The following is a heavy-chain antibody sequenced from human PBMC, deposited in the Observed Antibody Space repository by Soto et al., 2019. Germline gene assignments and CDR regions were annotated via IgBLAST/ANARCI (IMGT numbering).Heavy chain of an antibody. V-gene: IGHV4-59*08. CDR1: GGSISSYY. Sequence: QVQLQESGPGLVKPSETLSLTCTVSGGSISSYYWSWIRQPPGKGLEWIGYIYNIVSTDYIPSLKSRFTTSVDTSKNQFSLKLSSVTAADTAMYYCARHLTYGGPDFEYWGQGTLVTVSS. D-gene: IGHD4-17*01. CDR2: IYNIVST. CDR3: ARHLTYGGPDFEY. J-gene: IGHJ4*02.